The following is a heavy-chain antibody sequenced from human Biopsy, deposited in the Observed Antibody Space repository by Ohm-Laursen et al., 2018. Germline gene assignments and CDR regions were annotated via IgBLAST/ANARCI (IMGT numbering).Heavy chain of an antibody. J-gene: IGHJ6*02. CDR1: GASIISGGHF. D-gene: IGHD2/OR15-2a*01. V-gene: IGHV4-31*03. Sequence: SRTLSLTCTVSGASIISGGHFWNWIRQHPGKGLEWIGNIYYRGSTYYNPSLKSRVSISVDTSKNQFSLKLNSVTVADTAVYYCARATNSTGWPYYYFYGMDVWGQGTTVTVSS. CDR2: IYYRGST. CDR3: ARATNSTGWPYYYFYGMDV.